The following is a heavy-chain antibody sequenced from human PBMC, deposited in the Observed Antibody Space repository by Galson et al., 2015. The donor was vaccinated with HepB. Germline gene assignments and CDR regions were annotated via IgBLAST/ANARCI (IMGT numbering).Heavy chain of an antibody. CDR3: AKTICNSWARGDAFDT. D-gene: IGHD2/OR15-2a*01. V-gene: IGHV3-23*01. J-gene: IGHJ3*02. Sequence: SLRLSCAASGFTFSNYAMGWVRQAPGKGLEWVSTINGNGDSPYYADSVKGRFTISRDRSKNTLDLQMNNLRVDDTAVYYCAKTICNSWARGDAFDTWGQGTMVTVSS. CDR2: INGNGDSP. CDR1: GFTFSNYA.